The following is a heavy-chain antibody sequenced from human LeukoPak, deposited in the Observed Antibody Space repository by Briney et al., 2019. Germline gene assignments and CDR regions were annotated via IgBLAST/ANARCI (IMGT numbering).Heavy chain of an antibody. V-gene: IGHV1-46*01. CDR1: GYTFTSYY. CDR3: ARVTCGGDCRAHYYYYYMDV. D-gene: IGHD2-21*02. CDR2: INPSGGST. Sequence: GASVKVSCKASGYTFTSYYMHWVRQAPGQGLEWMGIINPSGGSTSYAQKFQGRVTMTRDMSTSTVYMELSSLRSEDTAVYYCARVTCGGDCRAHYYYYYMDVWGKGTTVTISS. J-gene: IGHJ6*03.